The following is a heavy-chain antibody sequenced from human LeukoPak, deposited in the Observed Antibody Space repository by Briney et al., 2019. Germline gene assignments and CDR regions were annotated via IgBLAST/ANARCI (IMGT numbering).Heavy chain of an antibody. J-gene: IGHJ5*02. Sequence: GGSLRLSCAASGFTFSSYSMNWVRQAPGKGLEGVSSISSSSSYIYYADSVKGRFTISRDNAKNSLYLQMNSLRAEDTAVYYCARDLIYNWFDPWGQGTLVTVSS. CDR1: GFTFSSYS. V-gene: IGHV3-21*01. CDR2: ISSSSSYI. CDR3: ARDLIYNWFDP. D-gene: IGHD3-3*02.